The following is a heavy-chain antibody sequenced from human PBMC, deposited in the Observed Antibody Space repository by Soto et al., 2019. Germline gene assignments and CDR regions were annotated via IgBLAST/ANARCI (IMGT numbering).Heavy chain of an antibody. Sequence: QVQLVQSGAEVKKPGSSVKVSCKASGGTFSSYAISWVRQAPGQGLEWMGGIIPIFGTANYAQKFQGRVTITADESTSTAYMELSSLRSEDTAVYYCARDPHLYGGNYDAFDIWGQGTMVTVSS. J-gene: IGHJ3*02. CDR1: GGTFSSYA. D-gene: IGHD4-4*01. CDR3: ARDPHLYGGNYDAFDI. V-gene: IGHV1-69*01. CDR2: IIPIFGTA.